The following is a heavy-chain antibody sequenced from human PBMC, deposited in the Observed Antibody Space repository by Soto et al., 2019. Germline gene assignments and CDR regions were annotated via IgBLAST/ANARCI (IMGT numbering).Heavy chain of an antibody. CDR2: IWYDGSNK. CDR1: GFTFSSYG. J-gene: IGHJ4*02. CDR3: ARQGQYSSSYEFPFDY. V-gene: IGHV3-33*01. D-gene: IGHD6-13*01. Sequence: SLRLSCAASGFTFSSYGMHWVRQAPGKGLEWVAVIWYDGSNKYYADSVKGRFTISRDNSKNTLYLQMNSLRAEDTAVYYCARQGQYSSSYEFPFDYWGQGTLVTVSS.